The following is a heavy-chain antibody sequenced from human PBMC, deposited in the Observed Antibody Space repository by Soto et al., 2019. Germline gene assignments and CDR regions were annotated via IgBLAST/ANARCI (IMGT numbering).Heavy chain of an antibody. D-gene: IGHD3-16*01. Sequence: QVQLVQSASEVMKPGASVKVSCKASGYTFIRYGITWVRQAPGQRLEWMGWISPYNDQTIYAQKLQGRVTMTADTSQXTXYXXLRSLKSDDTAVYYCARGGYYDNVWGKLSHYGLDVWGQGTSVTVSS. CDR1: GYTFIRYG. CDR2: ISPYNDQT. V-gene: IGHV1-18*01. CDR3: ARGGYYDNVWGKLSHYGLDV. J-gene: IGHJ6*02.